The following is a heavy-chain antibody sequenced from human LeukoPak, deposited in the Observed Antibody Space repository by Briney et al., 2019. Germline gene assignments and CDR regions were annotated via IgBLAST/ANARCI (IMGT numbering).Heavy chain of an antibody. V-gene: IGHV3-21*01. Sequence: GGSLRLSCVAPGFTFSSYSMNWVRQAPGKGLEWVSSISSGSSYMYYADSLKGRFTISRDNAKNSLYLQMNGLRAEDTAVYYCARDRGGGWFDPWGQGTLVTVSS. CDR2: ISSGSSYM. D-gene: IGHD3-10*01. CDR3: ARDRGGGWFDP. J-gene: IGHJ5*02. CDR1: GFTFSSYS.